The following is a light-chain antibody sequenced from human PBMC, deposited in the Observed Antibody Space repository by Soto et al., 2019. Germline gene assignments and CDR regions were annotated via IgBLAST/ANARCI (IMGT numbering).Light chain of an antibody. J-gene: IGLJ1*01. Sequence: QSVLTQPASVSGSPGQSITISCTGTSSNVGTYNLLSWYQQHPDKAPKLIIYEGLKRPSGISSRFSGSKSGNTASLTISGLQTEDESEYYCCSYAGNSTFVFGTGTKV. V-gene: IGLV2-23*01. CDR1: SSNVGTYNL. CDR3: CSYAGNSTFV. CDR2: EGL.